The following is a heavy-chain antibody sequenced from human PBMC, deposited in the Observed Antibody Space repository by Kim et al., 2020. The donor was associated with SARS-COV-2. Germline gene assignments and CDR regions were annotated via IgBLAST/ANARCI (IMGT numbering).Heavy chain of an antibody. V-gene: IGHV3-30*18. CDR1: GFTFSSYG. CDR3: AKESGSGSYYAWTYYYYGMDV. Sequence: GGSRRLSCAASGFTFSSYGMHWVRQAPGKGLEWVAVISYDGSNKYYADSVKGRFTISRDNSKNTLYLQMNSLRAEDTAVYYCAKESGSGSYYAWTYYYYGMDVWGQGTTVTVSS. CDR2: ISYDGSNK. J-gene: IGHJ6*02. D-gene: IGHD3-10*01.